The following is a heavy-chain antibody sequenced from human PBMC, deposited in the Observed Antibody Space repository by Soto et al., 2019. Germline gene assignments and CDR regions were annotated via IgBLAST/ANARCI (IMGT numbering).Heavy chain of an antibody. CDR1: GGSISSGGYY. J-gene: IGHJ6*02. CDR3: ARDGRYGMDV. Sequence: SETLSLTCTVSGGSISSGGYYWSWIRQHPGKGLEWIGYIYYSGSTYYNPSLKSRVTISVDTSKNQFSLKLSSVTAADTAVYYCARDGRYGMDVWGQGTTVTVSS. CDR2: IYYSGST. V-gene: IGHV4-31*03.